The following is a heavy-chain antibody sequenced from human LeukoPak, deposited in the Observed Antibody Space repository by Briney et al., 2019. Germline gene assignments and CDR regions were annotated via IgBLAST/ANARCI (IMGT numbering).Heavy chain of an antibody. CDR2: MNPNSGNT. Sequence: ASVKVSCKASGYNFNSYGINWVRQATGQGLEWMGWMNPNSGNTGYAQKFQGRVTITRNTSISTAYMELSSLRSEDTAVYYCARGLSPTVTYYYYYYMDVWGKGTTVTVSS. J-gene: IGHJ6*03. V-gene: IGHV1-8*01. CDR3: ARGLSPTVTYYYYYYMDV. D-gene: IGHD4-17*01. CDR1: GYNFNSYG.